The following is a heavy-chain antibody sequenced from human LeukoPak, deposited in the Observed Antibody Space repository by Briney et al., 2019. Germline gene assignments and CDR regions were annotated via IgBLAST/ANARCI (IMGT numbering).Heavy chain of an antibody. CDR2: IYTSGST. Sequence: SETLSLTCTVSGGSISSYYWSWIRQPAGKGLEWIGRIYTSGSTNYNPSLKSRVTMSVDTSKNQFSLKLSSVTAADTAVYYCARDPTYCSSTSCSYYMDVWGKGTTVTVSS. CDR1: GGSISSYY. V-gene: IGHV4-4*07. D-gene: IGHD2-2*01. CDR3: ARDPTYCSSTSCSYYMDV. J-gene: IGHJ6*03.